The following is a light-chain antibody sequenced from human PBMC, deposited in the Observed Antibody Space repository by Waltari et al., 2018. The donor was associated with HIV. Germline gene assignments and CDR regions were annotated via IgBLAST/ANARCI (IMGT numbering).Light chain of an antibody. CDR2: EVT. Sequence: QSALTQPASVSGSPGQSITISCTGTNSDIGGYNYVSWYQQHPGKAPKLMIYEVTKRPSGVSNRFSGSKSGNTASLAVSGLQAEDEADYYCRSYKSSSTLIFGGGTKLTVL. J-gene: IGLJ2*01. CDR3: RSYKSSSTLI. V-gene: IGLV2-14*01. CDR1: NSDIGGYNY.